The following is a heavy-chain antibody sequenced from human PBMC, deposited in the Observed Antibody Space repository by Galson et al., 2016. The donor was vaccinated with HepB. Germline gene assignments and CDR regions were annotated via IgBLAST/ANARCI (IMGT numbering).Heavy chain of an antibody. Sequence: SLRLSCAGSGFSFSNYAMTWVRQAPGQGLEWVSSISGAGASTYSADSVKGRFTISRDNSKSTMFLHMNNLGAEDTAVYYCVTGESRRLGSGYSAFYYYDMDVWGQGTTVAVSS. CDR1: GFSFSNYA. V-gene: IGHV3-23*01. J-gene: IGHJ6*02. CDR2: ISGAGAST. D-gene: IGHD5-12*01. CDR3: VTGESRRLGSGYSAFYYYDMDV.